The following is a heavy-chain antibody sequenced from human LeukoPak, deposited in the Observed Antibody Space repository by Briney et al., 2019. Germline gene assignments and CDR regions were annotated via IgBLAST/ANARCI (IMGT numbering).Heavy chain of an antibody. D-gene: IGHD3-22*01. CDR3: AKRRHSSGYLEILDY. Sequence: PGGSLRLSCAASGFTFSSYGMHWVRQAPGKGLEWVAVISYDGSNKYYADSVKGRFTISRDNSKNTLYLQMNSLRAEDTAVYYCAKRRHSSGYLEILDYWGQGTLVTVSS. CDR1: GFTFSSYG. J-gene: IGHJ4*02. V-gene: IGHV3-30*18. CDR2: ISYDGSNK.